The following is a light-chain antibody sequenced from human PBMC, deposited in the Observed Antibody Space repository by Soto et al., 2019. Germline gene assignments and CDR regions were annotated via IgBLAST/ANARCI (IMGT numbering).Light chain of an antibody. J-gene: IGKJ3*01. CDR1: QTITNN. CDR2: EAS. Sequence: LSTSVGDRVTITCRASQTITNNLAWYQQKPGKPPKLLIFEASTLHSGVPSRFSGNKSGTQFTLTIYCLQPDDFASYYCQQSKTYPGSFGDVTKVDIK. CDR3: QQSKTYPGS. V-gene: IGKV1-9*01.